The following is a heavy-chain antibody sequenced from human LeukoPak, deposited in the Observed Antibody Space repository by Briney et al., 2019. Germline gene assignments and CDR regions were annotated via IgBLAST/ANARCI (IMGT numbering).Heavy chain of an antibody. D-gene: IGHD1-1*01. CDR2: IIPIFGTA. Sequence: SVKVSCKASGGTFSSYAISWVRQAPGQGLEWMGGIIPIFGTANYAQKFQGRVTITADESTSTAYMELSSLRSEDTAVYYCARVDWNDGWFDPWGQGALVTVSS. V-gene: IGHV1-69*01. CDR3: ARVDWNDGWFDP. J-gene: IGHJ5*02. CDR1: GGTFSSYA.